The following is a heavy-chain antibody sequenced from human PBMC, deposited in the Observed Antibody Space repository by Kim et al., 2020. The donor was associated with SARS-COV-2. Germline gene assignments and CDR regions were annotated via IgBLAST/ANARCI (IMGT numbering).Heavy chain of an antibody. CDR2: ISWNSGSI. Sequence: GGSLRLSCAASGFTFDDYAMHWVRQAPGKGLEWVSGISWNSGSIGYADSVKGRFTISRDNAKNSLYLQMNSLRAEDTDLYYCEKADEWLVPDYWGQGTLVNVSS. J-gene: IGHJ4*02. D-gene: IGHD6-19*01. CDR1: GFTFDDYA. V-gene: IGHV3-9*01. CDR3: EKADEWLVPDY.